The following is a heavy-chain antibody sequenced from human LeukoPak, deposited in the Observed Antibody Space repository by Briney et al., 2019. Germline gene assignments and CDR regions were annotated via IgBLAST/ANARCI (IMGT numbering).Heavy chain of an antibody. D-gene: IGHD2-21*01. J-gene: IGHJ1*01. CDR2: ISNSGTAI. Sequence: GGSLRLSCAASGFTFSSYEMNWVRQAPGKGLEWISYISNSGTAIYYADSVKGRFTISRDNAKSSLYLQMNSLRAEDTAVYYCARAGYSMNTEYFQHWGQGTLVTVSS. CDR1: GFTFSSYE. V-gene: IGHV3-48*03. CDR3: ARAGYSMNTEYFQH.